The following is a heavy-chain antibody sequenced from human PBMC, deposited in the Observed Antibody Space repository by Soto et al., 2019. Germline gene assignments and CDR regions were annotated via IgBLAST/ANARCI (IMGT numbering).Heavy chain of an antibody. Sequence: ASVKVSCKASGYTFTGYYMHWVRQAPGQGLEWMGWINPNSGGTNYAQKFQGRVTMTRDTSISTAYMELSRLRSDDTAVYYCASADDYDNSGYFDHWGQGTLVTVSS. D-gene: IGHD3-22*01. J-gene: IGHJ4*02. CDR3: ASADDYDNSGYFDH. CDR2: INPNSGGT. CDR1: GYTFTGYY. V-gene: IGHV1-2*02.